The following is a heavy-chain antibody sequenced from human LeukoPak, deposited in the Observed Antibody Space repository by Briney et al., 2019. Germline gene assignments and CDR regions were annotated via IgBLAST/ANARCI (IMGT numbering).Heavy chain of an antibody. Sequence: SETLSLTCTVSGYSISSGYYWGWIRQPPGKGLEWIGSIYHSGSTYYNPSLKSRVTISVDTSKNQFSLKLSSVTAADTAVYYCARESLGGSVFDYWGQGTLVTVSS. J-gene: IGHJ4*02. CDR2: IYHSGST. CDR3: ARESLGGSVFDY. CDR1: GYSISSGYY. D-gene: IGHD2-8*02. V-gene: IGHV4-38-2*02.